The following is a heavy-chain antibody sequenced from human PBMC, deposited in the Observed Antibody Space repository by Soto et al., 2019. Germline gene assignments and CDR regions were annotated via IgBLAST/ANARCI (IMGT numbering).Heavy chain of an antibody. V-gene: IGHV3-7*01. CDR3: ARDRTGCSGGSCYDAFDI. J-gene: IGHJ3*02. D-gene: IGHD2-15*01. CDR2: IKQDGSEK. CDR1: GFTFSSYW. Sequence: GESLKISCAASGFTFSSYWMSWVRQAPGKGLEWVANIKQDGSEKYYVDSVKGRFTISRDNAKNSLYLQMNSLRAEDTAVYYCARDRTGCSGGSCYDAFDIWGQGTMVTVSS.